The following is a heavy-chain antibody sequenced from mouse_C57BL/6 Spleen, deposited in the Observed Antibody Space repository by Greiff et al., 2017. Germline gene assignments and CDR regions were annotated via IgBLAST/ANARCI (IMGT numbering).Heavy chain of an antibody. D-gene: IGHD1-1*01. CDR3: ARSGYYGSSFYWYFDV. CDR2: INPSNGGT. CDR1: GYTFTSYW. J-gene: IGHJ1*03. Sequence: QVQLQQSGTELVKPGASVKLSCKASGYTFTSYWMHWVKQRPGQGLEWIGNINPSNGGTNYNEKFKSKATLTVDKSSSTAYMQLSSLTSEDSAVYYGARSGYYGSSFYWYFDVWGTGTTVTVSS. V-gene: IGHV1-53*01.